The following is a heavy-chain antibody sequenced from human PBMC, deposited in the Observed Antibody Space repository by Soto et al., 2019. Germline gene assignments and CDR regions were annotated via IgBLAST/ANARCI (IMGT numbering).Heavy chain of an antibody. D-gene: IGHD3-9*01. J-gene: IGHJ5*02. V-gene: IGHV3-23*01. Sequence: GGSLRLSCAASGFTFSSYAMSWVRQAPGKGLEWVSAISGSGGSTYYADSVKGRFTISRDNSKNTLYLQMNSLRAEDTAVYYCAKDLPRYFDWLLETDNWFDPWGQGTLVTVS. CDR2: ISGSGGST. CDR3: AKDLPRYFDWLLETDNWFDP. CDR1: GFTFSSYA.